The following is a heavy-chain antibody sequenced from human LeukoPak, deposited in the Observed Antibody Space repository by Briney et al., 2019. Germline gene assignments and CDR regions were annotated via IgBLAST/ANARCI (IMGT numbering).Heavy chain of an antibody. Sequence: HPGGSLRLSCAASGLSFSRSGMHWVRQAPGKGLEWLAFIQYDGSSIYYADSVKGRFTISRDNSKNTLFLRMNTLRVEDTAVYYCAREASTQAIHAFDPWGQGTLVTVSA. D-gene: IGHD2-21*01. J-gene: IGHJ5*02. CDR3: AREASTQAIHAFDP. CDR2: IQYDGSSI. V-gene: IGHV3-30*02. CDR1: GLSFSRSG.